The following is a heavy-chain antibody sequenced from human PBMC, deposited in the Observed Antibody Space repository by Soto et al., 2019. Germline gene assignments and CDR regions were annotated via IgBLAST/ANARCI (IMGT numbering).Heavy chain of an antibody. J-gene: IGHJ5*02. V-gene: IGHV4-38-2*01. Sequence: PSETLSLTCAVSGYSISSGYYWGWIRQPPGKGLEWIGSIYHSGSTYYNPSLKSRVTISVDTSKNQFSLKLSSVTAADTAVYYCAGADQGAWFYWFDPWGQGTLVTVSS. CDR1: GYSISSGYY. CDR3: AGADQGAWFYWFDP. CDR2: IYHSGST. D-gene: IGHD3-9*01.